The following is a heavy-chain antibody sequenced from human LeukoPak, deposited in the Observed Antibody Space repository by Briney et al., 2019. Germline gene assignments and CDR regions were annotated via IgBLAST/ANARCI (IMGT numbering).Heavy chain of an antibody. CDR1: GGSISSSSYY. CDR2: IFYTGST. V-gene: IGHV4-39*07. CDR3: ARGRSPQD. J-gene: IGHJ4*02. Sequence: SETLSLTCTVSGGSISSSSYYWGWIRQPPGKGLEWIGTIFYTGSTYYNPSLKSRVTISVDTSKNQFSLKLSSVTAADTAVYYCARGRSPQDWGQGTLVTVSS.